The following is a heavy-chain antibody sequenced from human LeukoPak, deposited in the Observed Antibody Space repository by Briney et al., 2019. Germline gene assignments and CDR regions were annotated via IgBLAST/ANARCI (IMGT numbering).Heavy chain of an antibody. D-gene: IGHD3-22*01. J-gene: IGHJ4*02. V-gene: IGHV3-7*01. Sequence: GGSLRLSCAASGFYFKSYNMAWARQAPGKGLEWVATTDREGSDRGKEYTASVRGQFTISIDHGKNSVHLYMSNLGADDTAVYFGVTEYWFRFDYWGQGILVTVSS. CDR1: GFYFKSYN. CDR3: VTEYWFRFDY. CDR2: TDREGSDRGK.